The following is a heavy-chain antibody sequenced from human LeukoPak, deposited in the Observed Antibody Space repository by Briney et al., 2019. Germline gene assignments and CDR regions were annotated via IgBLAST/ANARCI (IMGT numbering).Heavy chain of an antibody. CDR1: GFTFSSYE. Sequence: GGSLRLSCAASGFTFSSYEMNWVRQAPGKGLEWVSYISSSSSTIYYADSVKGRFTISRDNAKNSLYLQMNSLRAEGTALYYCATGLLWDAFDVWGQGTMVTVSS. CDR2: ISSSSSTI. D-gene: IGHD2/OR15-2a*01. V-gene: IGHV3-48*01. CDR3: ATGLLWDAFDV. J-gene: IGHJ3*01.